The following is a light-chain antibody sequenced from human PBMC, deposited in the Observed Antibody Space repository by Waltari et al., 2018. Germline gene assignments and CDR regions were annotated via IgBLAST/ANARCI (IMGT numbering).Light chain of an antibody. V-gene: IGLV1-47*01. CDR2: RNN. CDR3: AAWVDSLSAVV. J-gene: IGLJ2*01. Sequence: QSVLTQPPSASGTPGQTVTISCSGSNPNIGNNYVYWYQQFPGTTPKVLIYRNNQRPSGVPDRFSGSKSGTSASLAISGLRSEDEADYYCAAWVDSLSAVVFGGGTKLTVL. CDR1: NPNIGNNY.